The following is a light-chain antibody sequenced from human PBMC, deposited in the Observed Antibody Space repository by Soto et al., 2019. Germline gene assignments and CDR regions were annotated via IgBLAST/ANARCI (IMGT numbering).Light chain of an antibody. Sequence: EIVLTQSPATLSLSPGDRAVLSCRASQSVSRSLTWYQHKPGQAPRPLIYGASSRATGIPARFSGSGSGTDFTLTISSLQPDDFTTYYCQQYKSYPWTFGQGTKVDIK. J-gene: IGKJ1*01. CDR1: QSVSRS. V-gene: IGKV3-11*01. CDR3: QQYKSYPWT. CDR2: GAS.